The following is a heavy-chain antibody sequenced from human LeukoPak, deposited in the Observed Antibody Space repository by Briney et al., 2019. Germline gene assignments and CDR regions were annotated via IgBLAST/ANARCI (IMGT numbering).Heavy chain of an antibody. Sequence: PGGSLRLSCAASGFTFSGSAMHWVRQASGKGLEWVGRIRSKANSYATAYAASVKGRFTISRDDSKNTAYLQMNSLKTEDTAVYYCTRPTVHNWFDPWGLGTLVTVSS. CDR3: TRPTVHNWFDP. V-gene: IGHV3-73*01. D-gene: IGHD4-17*01. J-gene: IGHJ5*02. CDR1: GFTFSGSA. CDR2: IRSKANSYAT.